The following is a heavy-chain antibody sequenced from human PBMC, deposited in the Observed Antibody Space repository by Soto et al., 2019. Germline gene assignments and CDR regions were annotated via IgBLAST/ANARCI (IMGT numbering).Heavy chain of an antibody. CDR3: ARVGVITSLGDDY. V-gene: IGHV4-61*01. D-gene: IGHD3-22*01. CDR1: GGSVSSGSYY. J-gene: IGHJ4*02. Sequence: SETLSLTCTVSGGSVSSGSYYWSWIRQPPGKGLEWIGYIYYSGSTNYNPSLKSRVTISVDTSKNQFSLKLSSVTAADTAVYYCARVGVITSLGDDYWGQGTLVTVSS. CDR2: IYYSGST.